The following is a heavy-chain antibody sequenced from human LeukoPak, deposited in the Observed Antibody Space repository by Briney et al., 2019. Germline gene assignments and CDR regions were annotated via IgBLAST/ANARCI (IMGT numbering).Heavy chain of an antibody. CDR2: IYTSGST. D-gene: IGHD3-22*01. V-gene: IGHV4-4*09. Sequence: SETLSLTCTVSGGSISSYYWSWIRQPPGKGLEWIGYIYTSGSTNYNPSLKSRVTISVDTSKNQFSLKLSSVIAADTAVYYCARTTYYYDSSGENTFDYWGQGTLVTVSS. CDR1: GGSISSYY. CDR3: ARTTYYYDSSGENTFDY. J-gene: IGHJ4*02.